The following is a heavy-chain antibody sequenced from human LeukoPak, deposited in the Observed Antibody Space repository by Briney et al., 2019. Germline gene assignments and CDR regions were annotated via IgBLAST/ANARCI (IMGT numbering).Heavy chain of an antibody. J-gene: IGHJ5*02. CDR2: INHNGAT. CDR1: VGSFSDYY. CDR3: AKNNCFDP. Sequence: WETLSLTCAVYVGSFSDYYWSWIRQPPGKGLEWIGEINHNGATKYNPSLKSRVTISVDTSKNHFSLKLNSVTAADTAVYYCAKNNCFDPRGQGTLVTVSS. V-gene: IGHV4-34*01.